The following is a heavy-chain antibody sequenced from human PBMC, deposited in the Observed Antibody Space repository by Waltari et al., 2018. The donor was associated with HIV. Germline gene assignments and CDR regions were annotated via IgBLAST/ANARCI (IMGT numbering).Heavy chain of an antibody. CDR2: LYCVDGT. CDR3: ARIGAATGNVHAFDL. CDR1: GFGVGDEW. J-gene: IGHJ3*01. Sequence: EVQVVETGGGFIQPGGALGLECGVWGFGVGDEWRRWIRQAQGKGLEWVSILYCVDGTYYADSVKGRFTISRDNSKSTVFLQMNSLRVEDTAMYFCARIGAATGNVHAFDLWGLGTMVNVFS. D-gene: IGHD1-1*01. V-gene: IGHV3-53*02.